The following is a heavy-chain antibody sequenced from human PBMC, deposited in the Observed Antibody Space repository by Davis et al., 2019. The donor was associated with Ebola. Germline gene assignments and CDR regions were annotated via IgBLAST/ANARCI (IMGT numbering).Heavy chain of an antibody. CDR3: ARDLAYSSSWRPYDY. V-gene: IGHV3-30*02. J-gene: IGHJ4*02. Sequence: GESLKISCAASGFTFSSYWMSWVRQAPGKGLEWVAFIRYDGSNKYYADSVKGRFTISRDNSKNTLYLQMNSLRAEDTAVYYCARDLAYSSSWRPYDYWGQGTLVTVSS. CDR1: GFTFSSYW. CDR2: IRYDGSNK. D-gene: IGHD6-13*01.